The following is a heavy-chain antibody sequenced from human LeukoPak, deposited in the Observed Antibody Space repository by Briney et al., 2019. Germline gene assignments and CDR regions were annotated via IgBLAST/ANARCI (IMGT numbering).Heavy chain of an antibody. CDR1: GFNFNDYA. Sequence: GGSLRLSCAASGFNFNDYAMSWVRQSPGKGLEWVSVIYTDGDTYYSDSVRGRFTISRDNSKNTVYLQMNNLRADDTSVYYCARDPGYCSRGHCYSYDYWGQGTLVTVSS. V-gene: IGHV3-66*01. CDR2: IYTDGDT. CDR3: ARDPGYCSRGHCYSYDY. D-gene: IGHD2-15*01. J-gene: IGHJ4*02.